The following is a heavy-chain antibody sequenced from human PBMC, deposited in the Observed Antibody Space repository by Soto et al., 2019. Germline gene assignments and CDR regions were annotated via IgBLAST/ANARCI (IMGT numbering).Heavy chain of an antibody. CDR1: GGTFSSYA. Sequence: SVKVSCKASGGTFSSYAISWVRQAPGQGLEWMGGIIPIFGTANYAQRFQGRVTITADESTSTAYMELSSLRSEDTAVYYCARKGYCGGDCYSMWGQGTLVTVSS. V-gene: IGHV1-69*13. D-gene: IGHD2-21*02. CDR3: ARKGYCGGDCYSM. J-gene: IGHJ4*02. CDR2: IIPIFGTA.